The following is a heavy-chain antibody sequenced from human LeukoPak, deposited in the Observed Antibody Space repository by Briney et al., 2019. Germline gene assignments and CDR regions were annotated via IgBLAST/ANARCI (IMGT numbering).Heavy chain of an antibody. CDR3: ARSSESSWYQVFDY. Sequence: ASVKVSCKASGYTFTGYYMHWVRQAPGQGLEWMGWINPNSGGTNYAQKFQGRVTMTRDTSISTAYMELSRLRSDDTAVYYCARSSESSWYQVFDYWGQGTLVTVSS. D-gene: IGHD6-13*01. CDR1: GYTFTGYY. V-gene: IGHV1-2*02. CDR2: INPNSGGT. J-gene: IGHJ4*02.